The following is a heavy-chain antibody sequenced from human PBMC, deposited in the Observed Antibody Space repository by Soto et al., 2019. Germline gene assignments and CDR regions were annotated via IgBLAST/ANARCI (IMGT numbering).Heavy chain of an antibody. CDR1: GFTPSSDK. CDR2: ISGSGGTT. CDR3: AKDKNSGATPDWFDP. V-gene: IGHV3-23*01. Sequence: GGPLRRSCAASGFTPSSDKMSWVRQAPGKGLEWVSGISGSGGTTSYAASVKGRFTISRDNSKNTVDLQMNSLRAEDTAVYYCAKDKNSGATPDWFDPWGQGTLVSVSS. D-gene: IGHD1-26*01. J-gene: IGHJ5*02.